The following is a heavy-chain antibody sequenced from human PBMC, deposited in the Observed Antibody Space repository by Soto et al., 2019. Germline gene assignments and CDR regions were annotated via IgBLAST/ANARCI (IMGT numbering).Heavy chain of an antibody. J-gene: IGHJ4*02. D-gene: IGHD4-17*01. CDR2: INAGNGNT. CDR1: GYAFTSYA. Sequence: ASVKVSCKASGYAFTSYAMHWVRQAPGQRLEWMGWINAGNGNTKYSQKFQGRVTITRDTSASTAYMELSSLRSEDTAVYYCARDRTVTTPYFDYWGQGTLVTV. CDR3: ARDRTVTTPYFDY. V-gene: IGHV1-3*01.